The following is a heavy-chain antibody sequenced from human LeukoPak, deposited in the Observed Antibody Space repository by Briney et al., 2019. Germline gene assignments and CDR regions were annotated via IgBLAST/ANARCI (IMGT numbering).Heavy chain of an antibody. CDR2: ISYDGSNK. J-gene: IGHJ4*02. CDR3: AKPDTETDIVVVVAAPPPFDY. V-gene: IGHV3-30-3*02. Sequence: PGRSLRLSCAASGFTFSSYAMHRVRQAPGKGLEWVAVISYDGSNKYYADSVKGRFTISRDNSKNTLYLQMNSLRAEDTAVYYCAKPDTETDIVVVVAAPPPFDYWGQGTLVTVSS. CDR1: GFTFSSYA. D-gene: IGHD2-15*01.